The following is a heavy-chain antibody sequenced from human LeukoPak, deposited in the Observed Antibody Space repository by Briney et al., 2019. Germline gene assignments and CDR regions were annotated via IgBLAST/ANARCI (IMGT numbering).Heavy chain of an antibody. CDR3: ASRRGYSYGYGY. Sequence: SETLSLTCAVYGGSFSGYYWSWIRQPPGKGLEWIGEINHSGSTNYNLSLKSRVTISVDTSKNQFSLKLSSVTAADTAVYYCASRRGYSYGYGYWGQGTLVTVSS. V-gene: IGHV4-34*01. J-gene: IGHJ4*02. D-gene: IGHD5-18*01. CDR2: INHSGST. CDR1: GGSFSGYY.